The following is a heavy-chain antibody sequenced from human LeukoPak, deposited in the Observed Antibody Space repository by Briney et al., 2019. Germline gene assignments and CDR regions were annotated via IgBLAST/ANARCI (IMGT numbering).Heavy chain of an antibody. CDR3: AKSHSVEQRGYFDY. CDR2: IANDGGST. J-gene: IGHJ4*02. Sequence: GGSLRLSCAASGFTFTTYAMSWVRQAPGKGLEWVSSIANDGGSTYYADSVKGRFTISRDNSRNTVYLQMNSLRAEDMAVHYCAKSHSVEQRGYFDYWGQGTLVPVSS. V-gene: IGHV3-23*01. CDR1: GFTFTTYA. D-gene: IGHD1/OR15-1a*01.